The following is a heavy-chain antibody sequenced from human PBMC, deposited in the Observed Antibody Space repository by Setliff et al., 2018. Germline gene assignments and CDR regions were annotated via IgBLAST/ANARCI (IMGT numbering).Heavy chain of an antibody. Sequence: PSETMSLTCTVSGASISSSRDYWGWVRQPPGKGLEWIGSIYYSGSTYYNPSLKSRVTISVDTSKNQFSLKLSSVTAADTAVYYCAHSTTFDLHHDYWGQGALVTVSS. CDR3: AHSTTFDLHHDY. V-gene: IGHV4-39*01. D-gene: IGHD3-9*01. CDR2: IYYSGST. J-gene: IGHJ4*02. CDR1: GASISSSRDY.